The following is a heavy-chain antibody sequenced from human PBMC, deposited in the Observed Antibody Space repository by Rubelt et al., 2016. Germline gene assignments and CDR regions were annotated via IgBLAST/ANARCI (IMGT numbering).Heavy chain of an antibody. Sequence: QVQLVQSGAEVKKPGASVKVSCKVSGYTLTELSMHWVRQAPGKGLEWMGGFDPEDGETIYAQKFQGRCTRTEDTSTDTAYMELVCLRSEATALYYCARDLVGVVITTHDAFDIWGQGTMVTVSS. V-gene: IGHV1-24*01. CDR1: GYTLTELS. J-gene: IGHJ3*02. CDR3: ARDLVGVVITTHDAFDI. CDR2: FDPEDGET. D-gene: IGHD3-22*01.